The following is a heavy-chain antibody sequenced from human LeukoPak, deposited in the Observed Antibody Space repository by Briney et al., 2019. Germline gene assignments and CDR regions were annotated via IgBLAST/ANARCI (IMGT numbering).Heavy chain of an antibody. Sequence: GGSLRLSCAASGFTFSSYAMHWVRQAPVKGLEWVAVISYDGSNKYYADSVKGRFTISRDNSKNTLYLQMNSLRAEDTAVYYCARDRAIVVLNNWFDPWGQGTLVTVSS. J-gene: IGHJ5*02. V-gene: IGHV3-30-3*01. CDR3: ARDRAIVVLNNWFDP. D-gene: IGHD3-22*01. CDR1: GFTFSSYA. CDR2: ISYDGSNK.